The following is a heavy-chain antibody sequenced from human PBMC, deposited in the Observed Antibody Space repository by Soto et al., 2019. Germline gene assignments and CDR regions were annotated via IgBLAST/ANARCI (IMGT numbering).Heavy chain of an antibody. Sequence: SETLSLTCTISGGSFGTNYWSWIRQAPGKGLEWIGYTYHTGSTKYNPSLKSRATISVDTSKNQFSLTLNSAAAADTAVYYCATDSAGRGPFDPWGQGILVTVSS. CDR1: GGSFGTNY. D-gene: IGHD3-10*01. V-gene: IGHV4-59*13. CDR2: TYHTGST. J-gene: IGHJ5*02. CDR3: ATDSAGRGPFDP.